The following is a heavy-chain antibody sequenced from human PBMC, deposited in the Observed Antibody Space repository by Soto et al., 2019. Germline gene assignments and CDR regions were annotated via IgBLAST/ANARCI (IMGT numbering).Heavy chain of an antibody. CDR2: IWYDGTTK. CDR3: ARDVGSFGSSRWFDT. Sequence: PGGSLRLSCVASGFTLSNYGMSWVRQAPCKGLEWVALIWYDGTTKYSADSVKGRFSISRDNSKNTLHLQVNILRAEDTAVYYCARDVGSFGSSRWFDTWGQGTLVTVSS. V-gene: IGHV3-33*01. CDR1: GFTLSNYG. J-gene: IGHJ5*02. D-gene: IGHD3-10*01.